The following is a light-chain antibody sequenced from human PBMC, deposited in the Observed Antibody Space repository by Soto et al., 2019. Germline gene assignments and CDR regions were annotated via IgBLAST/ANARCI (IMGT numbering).Light chain of an antibody. Sequence: QLVLTQSPSASASLGASVKLTCTLSSGNSSYAIAWHQQQPEKGPRYLMKLNSDGSHSKGDGIPDRFSGSSSGAERYLTISSLQSEDEADYYCQTWGTGIWVFGGGTKVTVL. V-gene: IGLV4-69*01. CDR1: SGNSSYA. CDR2: LNSDGSH. J-gene: IGLJ3*02. CDR3: QTWGTGIWV.